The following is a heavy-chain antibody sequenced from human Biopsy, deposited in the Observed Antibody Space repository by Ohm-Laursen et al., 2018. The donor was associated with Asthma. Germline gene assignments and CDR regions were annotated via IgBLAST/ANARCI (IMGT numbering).Heavy chain of an antibody. D-gene: IGHD2-21*02. CDR1: GGSINNFY. Sequence: SDTLSLTWTVGGGSINNFYWSWIRQPPGKGLESIGHVYYSGSTNYNPSLKSRVTISIDASKNQFSLKLTSVTAADTAVYYCARGVDRVTGLLDHFDSWGQGTLVTVSS. V-gene: IGHV4-59*07. CDR3: ARGVDRVTGLLDHFDS. J-gene: IGHJ4*02. CDR2: VYYSGST.